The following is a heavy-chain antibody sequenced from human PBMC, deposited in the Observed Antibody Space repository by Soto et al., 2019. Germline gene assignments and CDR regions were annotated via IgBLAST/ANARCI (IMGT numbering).Heavy chain of an antibody. V-gene: IGHV4-61*01. CDR2: IYYSGST. D-gene: IGHD3-3*01. CDR3: ARDLTIFGALDV. J-gene: IGHJ6*02. Sequence: PSETLSLTCTVSGDSVTSGNYCLTWIRQPPGKGLEWVGHIYYSGSTNYSPSLKSRVTISVDTSKNQFSLKLSSVTAADTAVYYCARDLTIFGALDVWGQGTTVTVSS. CDR1: GDSVTSGNYC.